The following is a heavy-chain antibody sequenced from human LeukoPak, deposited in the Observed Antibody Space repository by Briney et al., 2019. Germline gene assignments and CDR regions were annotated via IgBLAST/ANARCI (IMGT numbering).Heavy chain of an antibody. V-gene: IGHV3-23*01. J-gene: IGHJ4*02. CDR1: GFTFSTYD. CDR2: ISRGGGGST. D-gene: IGHD1-1*01. Sequence: AGSLRLSCAASGFTFSTYDMSWVRQAPGKGLECVASISRGGGGSTYYADSVKGQFTISRDNSKNTLYLQMNSLRADDPAVYYCLKKGQNEAYGKPDWRQGTLVTVSS. CDR3: LKKGQNEAYGKPD.